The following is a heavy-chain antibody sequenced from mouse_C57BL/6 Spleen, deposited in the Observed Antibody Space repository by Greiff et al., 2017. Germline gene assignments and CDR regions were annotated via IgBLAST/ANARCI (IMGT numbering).Heavy chain of an antibody. V-gene: IGHV1-52*01. CDR2: IDPSDSET. Sequence: VQLQQPGAELVRPGSSVKLSCKASGYTFTSYWMHWVKQRPIQGLEWIGNIDPSDSETHYNQKFKDKATLTVDKSSSTAYMQLSSLTSEDSAVYYCARTGAEYYGSSPRYAMDYWGQGTSVTVSS. D-gene: IGHD1-1*01. CDR1: GYTFTSYW. CDR3: ARTGAEYYGSSPRYAMDY. J-gene: IGHJ4*01.